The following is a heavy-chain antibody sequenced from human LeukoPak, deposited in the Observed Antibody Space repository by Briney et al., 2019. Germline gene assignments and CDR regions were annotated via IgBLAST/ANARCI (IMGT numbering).Heavy chain of an antibody. V-gene: IGHV3-23*01. D-gene: IGHD2-2*01. CDR3: AADIVVVPAASSGFDY. Sequence: GGSLRLSCAASGFTFSSYAMSWVRQAPGKGLEWVSAISGSGGSTYYADSVKGRFTISRDSSKNTLYLQMNSLRAEDTAVYYCAADIVVVPAASSGFDYWGQGTLVTVSS. CDR2: ISGSGGST. CDR1: GFTFSSYA. J-gene: IGHJ4*02.